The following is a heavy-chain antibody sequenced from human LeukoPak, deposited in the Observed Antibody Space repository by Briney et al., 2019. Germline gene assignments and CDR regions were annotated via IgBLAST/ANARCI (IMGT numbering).Heavy chain of an antibody. CDR2: IYYSGST. D-gene: IGHD2-15*01. Sequence: PSETLSLTCTVSGGSISSYYWSWIRQPPGKGLEWIGYIYYSGSTNYNPSLKSRVTISVDTSKNQFSLKLSSVTAADTAVYYCARSDMRSHYFDYWGQGTLVTVSS. V-gene: IGHV4-59*01. CDR1: GGSISSYY. CDR3: ARSDMRSHYFDY. J-gene: IGHJ4*02.